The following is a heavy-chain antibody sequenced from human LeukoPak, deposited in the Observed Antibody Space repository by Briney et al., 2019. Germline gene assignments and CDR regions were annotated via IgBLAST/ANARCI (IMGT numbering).Heavy chain of an antibody. V-gene: IGHV4-34*01. D-gene: IGHD2-2*01. CDR2: INHSGST. CDR1: GGSFSGYY. CDR3: ARAPDCSSTSCSHRDSSYVDV. Sequence: PSETLSLTRAVYGGSFSGYYWSWIRQPPGKGLEWIGEINHSGSTNYNPSLKSRVTISVDTSKNQFSLKLSSVTAADTAVYYCARAPDCSSTSCSHRDSSYVDVWGKGTTVTVSS. J-gene: IGHJ6*03.